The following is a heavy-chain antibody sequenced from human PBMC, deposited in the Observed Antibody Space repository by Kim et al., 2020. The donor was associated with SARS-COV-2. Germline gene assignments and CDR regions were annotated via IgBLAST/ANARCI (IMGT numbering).Heavy chain of an antibody. CDR3: ARSFEGNIVVVVAATI. CDR1: GFTFSSYS. D-gene: IGHD2-15*01. V-gene: IGHV3-21*01. Sequence: GGSLRLSCAASGFTFSSYSMNWVRQAPGKGLEWVSSISSSSSYIYYADSVKGRFTISRYNAKNSLYLQMNSLRAEDTAVYYCARSFEGNIVVVVAATIWGQGTLVTVSS. CDR2: ISSSSSYI. J-gene: IGHJ4*02.